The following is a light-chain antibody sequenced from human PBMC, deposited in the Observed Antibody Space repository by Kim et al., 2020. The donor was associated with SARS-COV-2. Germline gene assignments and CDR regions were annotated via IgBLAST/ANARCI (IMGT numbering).Light chain of an antibody. Sequence: ARGQTGRITWQGDSLRSYYASWYQQKPGQAPVLVIYGKNNRPSGIPDRFSGSSSGNTASLTITGAQAEDEADYYCNSRDSSGNHWVFGGGTQLTVL. CDR3: NSRDSSGNHWV. CDR2: GKN. CDR1: SLRSYY. V-gene: IGLV3-19*01. J-gene: IGLJ3*02.